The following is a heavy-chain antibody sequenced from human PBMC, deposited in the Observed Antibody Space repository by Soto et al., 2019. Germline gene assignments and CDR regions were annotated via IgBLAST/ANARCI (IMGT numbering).Heavy chain of an antibody. CDR2: INGNTGPT. Sequence: QVQLVQSGAEVREPGASVKVSCKTSGYTFSRYGITWVRQAPGQGLEWMGWINGNTGPTIYTMNLEDRLTISTDTTTSTAYMELRSLKSDDTAVYYCARERKWEPLPYWGQGTLVTVSS. CDR3: ARERKWEPLPY. J-gene: IGHJ4*02. D-gene: IGHD1-26*01. CDR1: GYTFSRYG. V-gene: IGHV1-18*01.